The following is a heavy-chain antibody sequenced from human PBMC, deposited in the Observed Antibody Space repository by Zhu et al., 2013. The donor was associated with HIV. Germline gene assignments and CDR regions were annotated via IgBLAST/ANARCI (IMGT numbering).Heavy chain of an antibody. CDR1: GYTFTNYG. J-gene: IGHJ4*02. V-gene: IGHV1-18*01. Sequence: QLVQSGAEVKKPGASVKVSCKASGYTFTNYGLSWVRQAPGQGLEWVGWISSYNGNTNYAQKFQGRVIMTTDSSTRTAYMELRSLKSDDTAVYYCARDLGYYYDTSGCPGPFDSWGQGTLVTVSS. CDR2: ISSYNGNT. D-gene: IGHD3-22*01. CDR3: ARDLGYYYDTSGCPGPFDS.